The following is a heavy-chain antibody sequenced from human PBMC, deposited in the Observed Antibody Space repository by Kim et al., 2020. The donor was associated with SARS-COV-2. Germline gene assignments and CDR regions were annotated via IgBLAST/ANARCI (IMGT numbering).Heavy chain of an antibody. D-gene: IGHD2-2*01. CDR1: GYTFTGYY. J-gene: IGHJ3*02. CDR3: ARLPCSSTSCHPLAFVI. V-gene: IGHV1-2*02. CDR2: INPNSGGT. Sequence: ASVKVSCKASGYTFTGYYMHWVRQAPGQGLEWMGWINPNSGGTNYAQKFQGRVTMTRDTSISTAYMELSRLRSEDTALYYCARLPCSSTSCHPLAFVIWG.